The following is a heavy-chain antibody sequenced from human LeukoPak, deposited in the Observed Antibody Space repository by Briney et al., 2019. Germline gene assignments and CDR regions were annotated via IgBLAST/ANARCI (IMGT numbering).Heavy chain of an antibody. J-gene: IGHJ5*02. CDR1: GFTFSSYA. CDR2: ISGSGGST. V-gene: IGHV3-23*01. D-gene: IGHD2-8*01. CDR3: ARGGDVLMVYANNWFDP. Sequence: GGSLRLSCAASGFTFSSYAMSWVRQAPGKGLEWVSAISGSGGSTYYADSVKGRFTISRDNSKNTLYLQMNSLRAEDTAVYYCARGGDVLMVYANNWFDPWGQGTLVTVSS.